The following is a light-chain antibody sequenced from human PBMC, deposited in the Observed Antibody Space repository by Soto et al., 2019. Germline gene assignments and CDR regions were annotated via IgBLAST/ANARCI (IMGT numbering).Light chain of an antibody. V-gene: IGKV1-33*01. CDR1: HDISDY. CDR3: QHYDNLPAWT. Sequence: DIQMTQSPSSLSASVGDKVTITCQASHDISDYLNWYQQKPGKAPNLLIFDVSNLKTGVPSRFSGSGSGTDFTFTISSLQPEDVATYYCQHYDNLPAWTFGQGTKVEI. J-gene: IGKJ1*01. CDR2: DVS.